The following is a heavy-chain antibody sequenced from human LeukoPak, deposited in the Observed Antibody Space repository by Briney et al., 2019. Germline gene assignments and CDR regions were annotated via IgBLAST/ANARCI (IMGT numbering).Heavy chain of an antibody. D-gene: IGHD7-27*01. CDR3: AQLTGTFDY. J-gene: IGHJ4*02. Sequence: RLQGRVTITRDTSASTAYMEVSSLRSEDTAVYYCAQLTGTFDYWGQGTLVTVSS. V-gene: IGHV1/OR15-3*02.